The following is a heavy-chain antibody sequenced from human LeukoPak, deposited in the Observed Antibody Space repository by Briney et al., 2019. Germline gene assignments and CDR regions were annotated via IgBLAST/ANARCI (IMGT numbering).Heavy chain of an antibody. CDR3: ARGTGDLSLHGMDV. J-gene: IGHJ6*02. D-gene: IGHD7-27*01. CDR1: GGSFSGYY. CDR2: IDHSGST. V-gene: IGHV4-34*01. Sequence: SETLSLTCAVYGGSFSGYYWSWIRQPPGKGLEWIGEIDHSGSTNYNPSLKSRVTISVDTSKNQFSLKLSSVTAADTAVYYCARGTGDLSLHGMDVWGQGTTVTVSS.